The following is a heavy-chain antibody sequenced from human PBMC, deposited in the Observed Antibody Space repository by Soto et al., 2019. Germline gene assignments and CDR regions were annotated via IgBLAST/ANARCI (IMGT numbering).Heavy chain of an antibody. CDR1: GFTFSSYN. CDR3: AREARGFDY. CDR2: ISSTGSTT. Sequence: EVQLVESGGGSIQTGGSLRLSCAASGFTFSSYNMNWVRQAPGKGLEWISYISSTGSTTYYAESVKGRFTTSRDNAKNSLFLPKNSLGDEDTAVYYCAREARGFDYWGQRTLVTVSS. V-gene: IGHV3-48*02. D-gene: IGHD3-10*01. J-gene: IGHJ4*02.